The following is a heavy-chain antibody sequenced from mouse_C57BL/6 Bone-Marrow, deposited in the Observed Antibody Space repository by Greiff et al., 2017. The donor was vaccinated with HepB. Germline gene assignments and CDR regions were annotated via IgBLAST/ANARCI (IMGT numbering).Heavy chain of an antibody. Sequence: EVKVVESGGGLVKPGGSLKLSCAASGFTFSSYAMSWVRQTPEKRLEWVATISDGGSYTYYPDNVKGRFTISRDNAKNNLYLQMSHLKSEDTAMYYCARYYDYDDFFFDYWGQGTTLTVSS. J-gene: IGHJ2*01. CDR2: ISDGGSYT. V-gene: IGHV5-4*03. CDR3: ARYYDYDDFFFDY. CDR1: GFTFSSYA. D-gene: IGHD2-4*01.